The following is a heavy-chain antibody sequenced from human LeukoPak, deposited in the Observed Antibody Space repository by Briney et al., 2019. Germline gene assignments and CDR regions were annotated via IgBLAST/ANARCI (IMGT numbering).Heavy chain of an antibody. CDR2: ISSSGGST. D-gene: IGHD5-18*01. Sequence: GGSLRLSCAASGVTFSSYAMSWVRQPPGKGLEWVSAISSSGGSTYYADSVKGRFTISRDNSKNTLYLQMNSLRGEDTAVYYCAKIQGYYFDYWGQGALVTVSS. CDR1: GVTFSSYA. J-gene: IGHJ4*02. V-gene: IGHV3-23*01. CDR3: AKIQGYYFDY.